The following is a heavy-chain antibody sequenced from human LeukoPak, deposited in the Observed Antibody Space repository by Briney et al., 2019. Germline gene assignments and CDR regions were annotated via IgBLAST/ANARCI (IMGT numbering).Heavy chain of an antibody. Sequence: PGGSLRLSCAASGFTFSSYGMHWVRQAPGKGLEWVAVISYDGSNKYYADSVKGRFTISRDNSKNTLYLQMNSLRAEDTAVYYCARVQQQLGALDYWGQGTLVTVSS. CDR3: ARVQQQLGALDY. CDR1: GFTFSSYG. D-gene: IGHD6-13*01. V-gene: IGHV3-30*03. J-gene: IGHJ4*02. CDR2: ISYDGSNK.